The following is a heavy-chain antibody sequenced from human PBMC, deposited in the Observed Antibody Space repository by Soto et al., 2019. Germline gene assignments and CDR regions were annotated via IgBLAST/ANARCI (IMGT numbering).Heavy chain of an antibody. CDR3: AKNGCGGDCYSSVAGNWFDP. CDR1: GFTFSGNV. V-gene: IGHV3-23*01. D-gene: IGHD2-21*02. CDR2: ISGSGGST. J-gene: IGHJ5*02. Sequence: GGSLRLSCVASGFTFSGNVMSWVRQAPGKGLEWISIISGSGGSTYYADSVKGRFTIPRDNSNNTLYLQMHSLTAADTAVYYCAKNGCGGDCYSSVAGNWFDPWGQGTLVTVSS.